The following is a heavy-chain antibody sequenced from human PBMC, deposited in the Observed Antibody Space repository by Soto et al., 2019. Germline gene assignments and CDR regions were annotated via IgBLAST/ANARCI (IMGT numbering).Heavy chain of an antibody. D-gene: IGHD2-21*01. CDR2: ISWDGSST. CDR1: GFTFDDYI. J-gene: IGHJ4*02. CDR3: AKEGGGAVY. Sequence: EVQLVESGGVVVQPGGSLRLSCAASGFTFDDYIMHWVRQAPGKGLEWVSLISWDGSSTHYADSVKGRFTISRDNSKNSLYLQMNSLRTEDTAFYYCAKEGGGAVYWGQGTLVTVSS. V-gene: IGHV3-43*01.